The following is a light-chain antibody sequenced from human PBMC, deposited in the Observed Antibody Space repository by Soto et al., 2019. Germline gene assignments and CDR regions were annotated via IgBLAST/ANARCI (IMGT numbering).Light chain of an antibody. CDR1: QSVSSSY. Sequence: EIVLTQSPGTLSLSPGERATLSCRASQSVSSSYLAWYQQKPGQAPRLLIYGVSRRATGLPDRFSGSGSGTDFTLTITRLEPEDFAVYYCQQYGRSRTFGQGTKVEIK. V-gene: IGKV3-20*01. CDR3: QQYGRSRT. J-gene: IGKJ1*01. CDR2: GVS.